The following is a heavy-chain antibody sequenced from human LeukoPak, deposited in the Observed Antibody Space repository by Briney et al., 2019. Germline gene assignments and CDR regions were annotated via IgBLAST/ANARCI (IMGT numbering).Heavy chain of an antibody. CDR1: GGTFSSYA. D-gene: IGHD3-10*01. Sequence: ASVKVSCKASGGTFSSYAISWVRQAPGQGLEWMGGIIPIFGTANYAQKFQGWVTMTRDTSISTAYMEVSRLRSDDTAVYYCARNHRSGSYDHWFDPWGQGTLVTVSS. J-gene: IGHJ5*02. CDR3: ARNHRSGSYDHWFDP. V-gene: IGHV1-69*05. CDR2: IIPIFGTA.